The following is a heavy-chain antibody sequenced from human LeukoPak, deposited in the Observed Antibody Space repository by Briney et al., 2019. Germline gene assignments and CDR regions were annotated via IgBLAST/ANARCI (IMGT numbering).Heavy chain of an antibody. D-gene: IGHD2/OR15-2a*01. CDR1: GNYW. J-gene: IGHJ4*02. Sequence: GGSLRLSCAASGNYWMHWVRQVPGKGLMWVSHINSDGSWTSYADSVKGRFTISKDNAKNTVYLQMNSLRAEDTAVYYCVSFYETYWGRGTLVTVSS. CDR3: VSFYETY. CDR2: INSDGSWT. V-gene: IGHV3-74*01.